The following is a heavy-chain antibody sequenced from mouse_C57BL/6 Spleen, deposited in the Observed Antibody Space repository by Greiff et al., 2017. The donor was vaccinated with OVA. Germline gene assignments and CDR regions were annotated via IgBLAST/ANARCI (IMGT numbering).Heavy chain of an antibody. D-gene: IGHD1-1*01. J-gene: IGHJ2*01. CDR2: IAPETGGT. Sequence: VQLQQSGAELVRPGASVTLSCKASGYTFTDYEMHWVKQTPVHGLEWIGAIAPETGGTAYNQKFKGKAILTADKSSSTAYMELRSLTSEDSAFYYCTRTSYYYDYWGQGTTLTVSS. V-gene: IGHV1-15*01. CDR1: GYTFTDYE. CDR3: TRTSYYYDY.